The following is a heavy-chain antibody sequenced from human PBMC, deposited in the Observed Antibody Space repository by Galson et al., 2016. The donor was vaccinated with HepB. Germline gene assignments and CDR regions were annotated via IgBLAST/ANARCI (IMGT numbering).Heavy chain of an antibody. CDR3: VNIFHSGSYYYFAY. J-gene: IGHJ4*02. D-gene: IGHD1-26*01. CDR1: GFSLSTTGVG. Sequence: PALVKPTQTLTLTCIFSGFSLSTTGVGVGWMRQPPGKTLEWLAHIYWDGDERYSPPLKSRLTIPKDTAKNRVVLTMSNMDPVDTATYYCVNIFHSGSYYYFAYGGQGTLVTVSS. CDR2: IYWDGDE. V-gene: IGHV2-5*02.